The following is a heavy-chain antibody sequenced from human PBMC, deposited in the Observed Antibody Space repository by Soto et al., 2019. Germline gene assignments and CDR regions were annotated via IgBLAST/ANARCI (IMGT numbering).Heavy chain of an antibody. CDR3: ARVNSATGSMHFDH. V-gene: IGHV3-21*01. CDR2: ISATSTYI. CDR1: TFNFTSYS. J-gene: IGHJ4*02. D-gene: IGHD3-9*01. Sequence: EVQLVESGGSLIKPGGSLRLTCADSTFNFTSYSLNWVRQAPGKGLEWVSSISATSTYIFYADSVKGRFTISRDNAQNSVSLQMNSLRAEDTALYYCARVNSATGSMHFDHLGQGTLVIVSS.